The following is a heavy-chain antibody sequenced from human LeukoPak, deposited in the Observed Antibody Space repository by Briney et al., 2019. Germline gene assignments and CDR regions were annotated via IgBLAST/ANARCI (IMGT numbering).Heavy chain of an antibody. CDR1: GFTLGSYE. Sequence: GGSLRLSCAASGFTLGSYEMKWVRQAPGKGLEWVSYLSSSGSTIYYADSVKGRFTISRDNAKNSLYLQMNSLRAEDTAVYYCARVPIAAAGTFSDYWGQGTLVTVSA. D-gene: IGHD6-13*01. CDR3: ARVPIAAAGTFSDY. J-gene: IGHJ4*02. V-gene: IGHV3-48*03. CDR2: LSSSGSTI.